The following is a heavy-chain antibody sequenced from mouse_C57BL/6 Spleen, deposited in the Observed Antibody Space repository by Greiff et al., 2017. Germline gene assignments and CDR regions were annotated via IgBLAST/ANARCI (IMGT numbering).Heavy chain of an antibody. CDR1: GYTFTSYW. CDR3: ARRGDWAGGYFDY. J-gene: IGHJ2*01. Sequence: VQLQQPGAELVMPGASVKLSCKASGYTFTSYWMHWVKQRPGQGLEWIGEIDPSDSYTNYNQKFKGKSTLTVDKSSSTAYMQLSSLTSEDSAVYYGARRGDWAGGYFDYWGQGTTLTVSS. CDR2: IDPSDSYT. D-gene: IGHD4-1*01. V-gene: IGHV1-69*01.